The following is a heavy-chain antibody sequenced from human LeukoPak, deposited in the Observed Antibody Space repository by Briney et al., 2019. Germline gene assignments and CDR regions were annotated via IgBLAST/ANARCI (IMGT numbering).Heavy chain of an antibody. D-gene: IGHD1-7*01. CDR1: GFTFSSYS. CDR2: ISSSSSTI. Sequence: GGSLRLSCAASGFTFSSYSMNWVRQAPGKGLEWISYISSSSSTIYYADSVRGRFTISRDNAKNSLYLQMNSLRAEDTAVYYCARDGTYYYYMDVWGKGTTVTVSS. J-gene: IGHJ6*03. V-gene: IGHV3-48*01. CDR3: ARDGTYYYYMDV.